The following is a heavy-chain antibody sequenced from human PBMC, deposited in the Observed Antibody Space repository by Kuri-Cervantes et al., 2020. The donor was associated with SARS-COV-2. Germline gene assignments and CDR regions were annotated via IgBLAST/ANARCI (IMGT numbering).Heavy chain of an antibody. V-gene: IGHV3-53*01. J-gene: IGHJ5*02. CDR2: VCSGVTT. CDR1: GFTVNSNF. D-gene: IGHD1-26*01. CDR3: AKDRPLWEQPSGRWFDP. Sequence: GESLKISCAASGFTVNSNFMIWIRQAPGKGLEWVSVVCSGVTTYYADSVKGRFTISRDNSKNTLYLQMNSLRAEDTAVYYCAKDRPLWEQPSGRWFDPWGQGTLVTVSS.